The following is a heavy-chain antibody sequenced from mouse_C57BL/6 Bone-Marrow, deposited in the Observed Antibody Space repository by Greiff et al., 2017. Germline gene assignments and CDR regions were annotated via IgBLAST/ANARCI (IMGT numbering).Heavy chain of an antibody. CDR2: ISDGGSYT. CDR1: GFTFSSYA. V-gene: IGHV5-4*01. J-gene: IGHJ4*01. CDR3: AREPTVVAGAMDY. Sequence: EVQLVESGGGLVKPGGSLKLSCAASGFTFSSYAMSWVRQTPEKRLEWVATISDGGSYTYYPDNVKGRFTISRDNAKNNLYLQMSHLKSEDTAMYYCAREPTVVAGAMDYWGQGTSVTVSS. D-gene: IGHD1-1*01.